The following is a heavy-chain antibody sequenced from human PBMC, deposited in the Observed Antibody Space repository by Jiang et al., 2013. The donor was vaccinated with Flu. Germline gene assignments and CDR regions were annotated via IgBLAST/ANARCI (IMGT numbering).Heavy chain of an antibody. D-gene: IGHD3-16*01. CDR2: VNQSGYT. CDR3: ARGGVRVMVIKY. J-gene: IGHJ4*02. CDR1: GGPSVVTT. Sequence: LLKPSETLSLTCAVYGGPSVVTTGPGSARPHGRGLEWDWGKVNQSGYTKYNPTLKSRVGISADTSKNQFSLMLSSVTAADTAVYYCARGGVRVMVIKYWGQGTRVTVSS. V-gene: IGHV4-34*01.